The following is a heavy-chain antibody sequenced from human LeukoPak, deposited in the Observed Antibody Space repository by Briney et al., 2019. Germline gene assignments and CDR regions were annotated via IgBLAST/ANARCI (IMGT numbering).Heavy chain of an antibody. V-gene: IGHV3-21*01. CDR1: GFTFSSYS. CDR2: ISSGSKYI. Sequence: GGSLRLSCADSGFTFSSYSMNWVRQAPGNGLEWVSYISSGSKYIYNADSVKGRFTISRDNAKNSLYLQMNSLRAEDTAVYYCARALSYSYGSMDFWGQGTLVIVSS. D-gene: IGHD5-18*01. CDR3: ARALSYSYGSMDF. J-gene: IGHJ4*02.